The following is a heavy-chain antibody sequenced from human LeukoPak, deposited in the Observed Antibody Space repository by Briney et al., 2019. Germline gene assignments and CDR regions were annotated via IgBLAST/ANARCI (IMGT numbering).Heavy chain of an antibody. CDR3: PRENFYGMDV. Sequence: PGGSLRLSCAASGLTFSRYWMNWVRQAPGKGLVWVSRINSDGSTTRYADSVKGRFTISRDNAKNTMYLQMNSLRAEDTAVYYCPRENFYGMDVWGQGTTVTVSS. CDR1: GLTFSRYW. J-gene: IGHJ6*02. CDR2: INSDGSTT. V-gene: IGHV3-74*01.